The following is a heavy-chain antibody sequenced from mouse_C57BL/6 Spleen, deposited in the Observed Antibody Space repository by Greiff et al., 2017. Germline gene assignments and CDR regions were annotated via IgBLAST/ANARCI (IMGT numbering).Heavy chain of an antibody. D-gene: IGHD2-13*01. CDR3: ARCDYECGFAY. J-gene: IGHJ3*01. V-gene: IGHV1-85*01. Sequence: QVQLKQSGPELVKPGASVKLSCKASGYTFTSYDINWVKQRPGQGLEWIGWIYPRVGSTKYNEKFKGKATLTVDTSSSSAYMELLSLTSEASAVYLCARCDYECGFAYWGQRTLVTVSA. CDR2: IYPRVGST. CDR1: GYTFTSYD.